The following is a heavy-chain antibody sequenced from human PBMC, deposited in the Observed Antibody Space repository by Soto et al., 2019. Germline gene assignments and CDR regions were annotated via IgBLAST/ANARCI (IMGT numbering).Heavy chain of an antibody. D-gene: IGHD2-15*01. V-gene: IGHV2-5*02. CDR3: AHSPYCSGGSCYLALGY. CDR2: IYWDDDK. J-gene: IGHJ4*02. CDR1: GFSLSTSGVG. Sequence: QITLKESGPTLVKPTQTLTLTCTFSGFSLSTSGVGVGWIRQPPGKALEWLALIYWDDDKSYSPSLKSRLTITKDTSKNQVVLTMTNMDPVDTATYYCAHSPYCSGGSCYLALGYWGQGTLVTVSS.